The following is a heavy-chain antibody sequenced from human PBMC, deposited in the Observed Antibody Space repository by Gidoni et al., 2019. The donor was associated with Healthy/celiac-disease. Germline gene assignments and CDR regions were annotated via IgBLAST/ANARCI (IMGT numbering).Heavy chain of an antibody. J-gene: IGHJ4*02. CDR3: AREPMAYFDY. Sequence: QVQLQESGPGLVKPSETLSLTCTVTGGSISSYYRSWIRQPAGKGLEWIGRIYTSGSTSYNPSLKSRVTMSVDTSKNQFSLKRSSVTAADTAVYCCAREPMAYFDYWGQGTLVTVSS. CDR1: GGSISSYY. V-gene: IGHV4-4*07. D-gene: IGHD3-10*01. CDR2: IYTSGST.